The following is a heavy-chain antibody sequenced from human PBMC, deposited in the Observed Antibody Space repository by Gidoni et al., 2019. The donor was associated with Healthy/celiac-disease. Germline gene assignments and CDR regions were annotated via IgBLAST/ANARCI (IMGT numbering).Heavy chain of an antibody. CDR2: ISGSGGST. D-gene: IGHD3-16*01. J-gene: IGHJ5*02. CDR3: AKDFGADDPTWFDP. Sequence: EVQLLETGGGLVQPGGSRRRCWEASGGTVSSYAMSWVRQAPGEGLEWVSAISGSGGSTSYAVSVKGRFTLSRDNSKTTLYLHMNSLRAEDTAVYYCAKDFGADDPTWFDPWGQGTLVTVSS. V-gene: IGHV3-23*01. CDR1: GGTVSSYA.